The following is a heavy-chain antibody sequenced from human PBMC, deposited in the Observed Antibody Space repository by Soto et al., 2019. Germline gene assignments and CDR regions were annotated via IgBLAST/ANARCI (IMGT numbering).Heavy chain of an antibody. CDR1: GGSISSYY. D-gene: IGHD7-27*01. CDR3: GGANWGYYYYSYGMDV. V-gene: IGHV4-59*01. J-gene: IGHJ6*02. Sequence: PSETLSLTCTVSGGSISSYYWSWIRQPPGKGLEWIGYIYYSGSTNYNPSLKSRVTISVDTSKNQFSLKLSSVTAADTAGYYCGGANWGYYYYSYGMDVWGQGTTVTVS. CDR2: IYYSGST.